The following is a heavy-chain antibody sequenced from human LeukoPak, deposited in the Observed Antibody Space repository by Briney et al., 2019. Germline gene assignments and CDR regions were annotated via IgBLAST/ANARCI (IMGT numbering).Heavy chain of an antibody. Sequence: GGSLRLSCAASGFTVSSKYLSWVRQAPGKGLEWVSAIYSGDSTYYADSVKGRFTISRDHSKNTLYLQMNSLRAEDTAVYYCARLDGGGYFDYWGQGTLVTVSS. V-gene: IGHV3-53*01. D-gene: IGHD4-23*01. CDR3: ARLDGGGYFDY. CDR1: GFTVSSKY. J-gene: IGHJ4*02. CDR2: IYSGDST.